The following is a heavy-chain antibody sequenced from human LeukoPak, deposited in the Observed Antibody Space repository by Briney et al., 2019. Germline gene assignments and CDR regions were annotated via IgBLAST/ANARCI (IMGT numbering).Heavy chain of an antibody. D-gene: IGHD4-17*01. CDR3: ARIRATTADFDY. Sequence: GGSLRLSCAASGFTFSSHWMSWVRQAPGKGLEWVSYISSSGSTIYYADSVKGRFTISRDNAKNSLYLQMNSLRAEDTAVYYCARIRATTADFDYWGQGTLVTVSS. J-gene: IGHJ4*02. V-gene: IGHV3-48*03. CDR2: ISSSGSTI. CDR1: GFTFSSHW.